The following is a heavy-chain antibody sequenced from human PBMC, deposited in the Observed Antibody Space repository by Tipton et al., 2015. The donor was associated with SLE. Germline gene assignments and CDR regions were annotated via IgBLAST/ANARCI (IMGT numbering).Heavy chain of an antibody. J-gene: IGHJ5*02. CDR2: VSRQSGSI. CDR3: ARFATGPDSWA. D-gene: IGHD1-14*01. Sequence: EALGFTLDDSAMHWVRQAPGKGLEWVAGVSRQSGSIGYGESVRGRFTISRDNAKNSLYLQMNSLRAEDTAVYYCARFATGPDSWAWGQGTLVTVSS. CDR1: GFTLDDSA. V-gene: IGHV3-9*01.